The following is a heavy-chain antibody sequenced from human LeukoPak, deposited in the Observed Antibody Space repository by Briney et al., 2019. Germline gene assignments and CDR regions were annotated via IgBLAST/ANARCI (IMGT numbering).Heavy chain of an antibody. CDR3: ARRWANYYGMDV. V-gene: IGHV3-21*01. Sequence: PGGSLRLSCAASGFTFSSYSMNWVRQAPGKGLEWVSSISSSSSYIYYADSVKGRFTISRDNAKNSLYLQMNSLRAEDTAVYYCARRWANYYGMDVWGQGTTVTVSS. D-gene: IGHD1-26*01. CDR1: GFTFSSYS. J-gene: IGHJ6*02. CDR2: ISSSSSYI.